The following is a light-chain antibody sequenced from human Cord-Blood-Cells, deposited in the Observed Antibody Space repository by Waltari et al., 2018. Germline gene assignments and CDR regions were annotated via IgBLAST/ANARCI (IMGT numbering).Light chain of an antibody. V-gene: IGLV2-11*01. CDR3: CSYAGSYTLYV. Sequence: QSALTPPRSVSGSPGASVTISCTGTSSDVGGYNYVSWYQKPPGKAPKLMIYDVSKRPSGVPDRFSGSKSGNTASLTISGLQAEDEADYYCCSYAGSYTLYVFGTGTKVTVL. J-gene: IGLJ1*01. CDR1: SSDVGGYNY. CDR2: DVS.